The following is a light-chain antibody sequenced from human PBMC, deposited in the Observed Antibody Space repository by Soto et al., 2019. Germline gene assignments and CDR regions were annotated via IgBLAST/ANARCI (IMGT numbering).Light chain of an antibody. V-gene: IGKV3-11*01. Sequence: EIVLTQSPATLSLSPGEIATLSCWASQSVSNYFVWYQQKPGQAPRLLIYDASKRATGIPARFSGSGSGTDFTLTISSLEPEDFAVYYCQQRSIWPWTFGQGTKVDIK. CDR3: QQRSIWPWT. J-gene: IGKJ1*01. CDR2: DAS. CDR1: QSVSNY.